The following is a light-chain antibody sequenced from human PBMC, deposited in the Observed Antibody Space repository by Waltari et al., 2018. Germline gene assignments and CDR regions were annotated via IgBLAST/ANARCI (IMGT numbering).Light chain of an antibody. CDR3: CSFTSRSTWV. CDR1: SSDVGGYNY. CDR2: DVS. Sequence: QSALTQPASVSGSPGQSITIPCTGTSSDVGGYNYVSWYQQHPGKVPNLLIFDVSKRPSGVSNRFSGSKSGNTASLTISGLQAEDESDYYCCSFTSRSTWVFGGGTKLTVL. J-gene: IGLJ3*02. V-gene: IGLV2-14*01.